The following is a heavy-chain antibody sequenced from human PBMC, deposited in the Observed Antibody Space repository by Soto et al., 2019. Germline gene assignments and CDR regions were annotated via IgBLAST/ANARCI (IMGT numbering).Heavy chain of an antibody. CDR1: GYTFTSYY. CDR3: ARDEGYCSGGSCYSGWFDP. Sequence: QVQLVQSGAEVKKPGASVKVSCKASGYTFTSYYMHWVRQAPGQGLEWMGIINPSGGSTSYAQKFQGRVTMTRDTSTSTVYMELSSLRSEDTAVYYCARDEGYCSGGSCYSGWFDPWGQGTLVTVSS. V-gene: IGHV1-46*01. D-gene: IGHD2-15*01. CDR2: INPSGGST. J-gene: IGHJ5*02.